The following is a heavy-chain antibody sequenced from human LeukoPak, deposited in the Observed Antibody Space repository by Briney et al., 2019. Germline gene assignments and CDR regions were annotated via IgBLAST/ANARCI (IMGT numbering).Heavy chain of an antibody. V-gene: IGHV3-11*06. CDR3: ARAYCGGDCYAHYYYYGMDV. J-gene: IGHJ6*02. CDR1: GFTFSDYY. Sequence: GGSLRLSCAASGFTFSDYYMSWIRQAPGKGLEWVSYISSDSSYTNYADSVKGRFTISRDNAKNSLYLQMNSLRAEDTAVYYCARAYCGGDCYAHYYYYGMDVWGQGTTVTVSS. CDR2: ISSDSSYT. D-gene: IGHD2-21*02.